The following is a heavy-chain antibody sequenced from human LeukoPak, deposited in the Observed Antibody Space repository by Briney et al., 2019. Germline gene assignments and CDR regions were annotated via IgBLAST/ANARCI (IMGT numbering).Heavy chain of an antibody. D-gene: IGHD3-9*01. J-gene: IGHJ4*02. CDR1: GFTFNNYA. Sequence: PGGSLRLSCAASGFTFNNYAMSWVRQAPGKGLEWVSAISGSGGNTYYADSVKGRFTISRDNSKNTLYLQMNSLRAEDTAVYYCAKLVLRYFDWLSETFYFDYWGQGTLVTLSS. CDR2: ISGSGGNT. V-gene: IGHV3-23*01. CDR3: AKLVLRYFDWLSETFYFDY.